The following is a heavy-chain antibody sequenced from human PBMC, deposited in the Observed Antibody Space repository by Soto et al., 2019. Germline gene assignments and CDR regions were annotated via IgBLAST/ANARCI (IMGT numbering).Heavy chain of an antibody. V-gene: IGHV3-33*01. CDR3: ARDHSSSWDVYYYYGMDV. CDR2: IWYDGSNK. Sequence: QVQLVESGGGVVQPGRSLRLSCAASGFTFSSYGMHWVRQAPGTGLEWVAVIWYDGSNKYYADSVKGRFTISRDNSKNTLYLQMNSLRAEDTAVYYCARDHSSSWDVYYYYGMDVWGQGTTVTVSS. CDR1: GFTFSSYG. D-gene: IGHD6-13*01. J-gene: IGHJ6*02.